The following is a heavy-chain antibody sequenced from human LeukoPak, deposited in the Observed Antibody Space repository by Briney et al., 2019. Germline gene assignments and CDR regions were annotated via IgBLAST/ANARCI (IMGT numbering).Heavy chain of an antibody. Sequence: SGPTLVKPTQTLTLTGTFSGFSLSTGGVGVGWIRQPPGKALEWLSLIYWDDDKRYSPSLKSTLTITKDTSKNQVVLTMTNMDPVDTATYYCAHSSYGITMVRDTRTGAYYFDYWGQGTLVTVSS. CDR2: IYWDDDK. CDR3: AHSSYGITMVRDTRTGAYYFDY. J-gene: IGHJ4*02. D-gene: IGHD3-10*01. V-gene: IGHV2-5*02. CDR1: GFSLSTGGVG.